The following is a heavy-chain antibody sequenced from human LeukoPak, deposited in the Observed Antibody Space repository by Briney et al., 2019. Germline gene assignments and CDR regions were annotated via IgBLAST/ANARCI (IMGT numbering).Heavy chain of an antibody. J-gene: IGHJ4*02. Sequence: GSLRLSCAASGFTFSNYTMNWVRQAPGKGLEWIGSIYYSGSTYYNPSLKSRVTISVDTSKNQFSLKLSSVTAADTAVYYCARVTSYYDTRDYWGQGTLVTVSS. V-gene: IGHV4-39*07. CDR2: IYYSGST. D-gene: IGHD3-22*01. CDR1: GFTFSNYT. CDR3: ARVTSYYDTRDY.